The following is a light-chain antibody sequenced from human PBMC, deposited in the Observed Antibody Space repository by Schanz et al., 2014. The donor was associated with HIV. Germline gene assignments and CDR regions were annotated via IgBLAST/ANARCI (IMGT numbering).Light chain of an antibody. V-gene: IGLV2-23*02. CDR2: DVN. J-gene: IGLJ1*01. CDR1: SSDQGLYKH. Sequence: QSALTQPPSGKGCPGQSVKREGYRNSSDQGLYKHVSWYQHHPGKAPKLMIYDVNNRPSGASNRFSGSKSGNTASLTISGLQGEDEADYYCCLCLDSSTFVFGTGTKLTVL. CDR3: CLCLDSSTFV.